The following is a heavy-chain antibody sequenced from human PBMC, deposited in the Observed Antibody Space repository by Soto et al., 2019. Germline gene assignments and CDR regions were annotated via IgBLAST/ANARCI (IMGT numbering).Heavy chain of an antibody. J-gene: IGHJ5*02. CDR3: ACYWRIQLWLGWFAP. Sequence: QVQLQESGPGLVKPSQTLSLTCTVSGGSISSGGYYWSWIRQHPGKGLEWIGYIYYSGSTYYNPSLKSRVTLSVDTSKNQFSLKLSSVTAADTAVYSCACYWRIQLWLGWFAPWGQGTLVTVSS. CDR2: IYYSGST. CDR1: GGSISSGGYY. V-gene: IGHV4-31*03. D-gene: IGHD5-18*01.